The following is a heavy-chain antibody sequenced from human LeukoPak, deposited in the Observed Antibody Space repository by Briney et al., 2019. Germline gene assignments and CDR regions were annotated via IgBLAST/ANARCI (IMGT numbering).Heavy chain of an antibody. Sequence: SGGSLRLSCAASGFTFSNAWMSWVRQAPGKGLEWVSSISSSSSYIYYADSVKGRFTISRDNAKNSLYLQMNSLRAEDTAVYYCARVPLTTATTDFDYWGQGTLVTVSS. CDR1: GFTFSNAW. CDR3: ARVPLTTATTDFDY. V-gene: IGHV3-21*01. J-gene: IGHJ4*02. D-gene: IGHD4-17*01. CDR2: ISSSSSYI.